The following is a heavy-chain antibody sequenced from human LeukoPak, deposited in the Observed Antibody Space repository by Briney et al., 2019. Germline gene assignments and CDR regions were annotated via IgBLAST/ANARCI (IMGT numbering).Heavy chain of an antibody. D-gene: IGHD6-6*01. Sequence: SETLSLTCTVSGGSISSYYWSWIRQPPGKGLEWIGYIYYSGSTNYNPSLKSRVTISVDTSKNQFSLKLSSVTAADTAVYYCARAGIAARPDYYYYYMDAWGKGTTVTVSS. CDR2: IYYSGST. CDR3: ARAGIAARPDYYYYYMDA. J-gene: IGHJ6*03. CDR1: GGSISSYY. V-gene: IGHV4-59*01.